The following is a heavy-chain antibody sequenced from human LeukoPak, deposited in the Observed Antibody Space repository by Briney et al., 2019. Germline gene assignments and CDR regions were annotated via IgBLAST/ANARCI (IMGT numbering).Heavy chain of an antibody. CDR1: GYTFTSYD. D-gene: IGHD4-17*01. CDR2: MNPNSGNT. V-gene: IGHV1-8*01. CDR3: ARHSTVTTRAFDY. J-gene: IGHJ4*02. Sequence: ASVSVSCKASGYTFTSYDINWVRQAPGQGLEWMGWMNPNSGNTGYAQKFQGRVTMTRNTSISTAYMELSSLRSEDTAVYYCARHSTVTTRAFDYWGQGTLVTVSS.